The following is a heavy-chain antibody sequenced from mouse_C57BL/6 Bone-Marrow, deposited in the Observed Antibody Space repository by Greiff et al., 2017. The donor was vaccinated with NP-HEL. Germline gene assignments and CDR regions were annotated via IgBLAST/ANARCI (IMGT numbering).Heavy chain of an antibody. CDR2: IWSGGGT. Sequence: VQLQQSGPGLVQPSQTLSITCTVTGFSLTSYGVHWVRQPPGKGLEWLGVIWSGGGTDYNAAFIARLSISKDNSNSQVFVKMNSLQADDTGIYYCAEIDYGYEWYWCFDVWGTGTTVTVSS. V-gene: IGHV2-4*01. CDR1: GFSLTSYG. D-gene: IGHD2-2*01. CDR3: AEIDYGYEWYWCFDV. J-gene: IGHJ1*03.